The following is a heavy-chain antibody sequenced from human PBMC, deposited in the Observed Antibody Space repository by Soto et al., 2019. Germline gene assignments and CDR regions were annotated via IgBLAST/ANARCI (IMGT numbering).Heavy chain of an antibody. J-gene: IGHJ4*02. CDR2: ISTSVGDT. Sequence: PGGSVRLSCAASGFTFSSYAMNWVRQAPGKELEWVSTISTSVGDTYYAAPVKGRFTISRDNSKSTVYLHLNSLRAEDTAIYYCAKDPTYDYGYFDSWGQGTLVTVSS. V-gene: IGHV3-23*01. CDR1: GFTFSSYA. CDR3: AKDPTYDYGYFDS. D-gene: IGHD4-17*01.